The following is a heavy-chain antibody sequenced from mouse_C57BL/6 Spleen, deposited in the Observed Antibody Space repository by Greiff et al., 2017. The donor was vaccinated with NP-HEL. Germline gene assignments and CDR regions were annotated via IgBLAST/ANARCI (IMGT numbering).Heavy chain of an antibody. Sequence: EVKLVESGGGLVKPGGSLKLSCAASGFTFSSYAMSWVRQTPEKRLEWVATISDGGSYTYYPDNVKGRFTISRDNAKNNLYLQMSHLKSEDTAMYYCARESVVATGARDYWGQGTSVTVSS. V-gene: IGHV5-4*01. CDR3: ARESVVATGARDY. CDR2: ISDGGSYT. CDR1: GFTFSSYA. D-gene: IGHD1-1*01. J-gene: IGHJ4*01.